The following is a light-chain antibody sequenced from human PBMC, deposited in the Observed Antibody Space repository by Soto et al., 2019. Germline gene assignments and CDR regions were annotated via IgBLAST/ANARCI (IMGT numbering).Light chain of an antibody. Sequence: DLQMTQSPSSLSASVGDRVTITCRASHSISNFLTWYQQQPGKAPKLLIYAASGLQSGVPSRFSGSGSGTDFTLTISRLQPEDFAHYYCQQSSTIPLTFGGGTKVEIK. CDR2: AAS. V-gene: IGKV1-39*01. CDR3: QQSSTIPLT. CDR1: HSISNF. J-gene: IGKJ4*01.